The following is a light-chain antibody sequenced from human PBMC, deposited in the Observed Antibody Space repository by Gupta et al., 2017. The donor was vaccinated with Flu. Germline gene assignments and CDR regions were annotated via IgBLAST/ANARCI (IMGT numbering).Light chain of an antibody. CDR3: QQEDSYPLT. CDR1: QGISNY. Sequence: PSSLSASVGDRVTITCRASQGISNYLAWFQPNPVKAPKSLIYGASSLHSGVSSRFSGSGSGTDFTLTIRGLQPEDFATYYCQQEDSYPLTFGGGTKVEIK. V-gene: IGKV1-16*01. J-gene: IGKJ4*01. CDR2: GAS.